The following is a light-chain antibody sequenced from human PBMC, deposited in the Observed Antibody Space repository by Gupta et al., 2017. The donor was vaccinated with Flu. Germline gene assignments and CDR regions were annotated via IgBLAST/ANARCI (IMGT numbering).Light chain of an antibody. CDR3: ASWDDNRNDYV. CDR2: NDN. J-gene: IGLJ1*01. V-gene: IGLV1-44*01. CDR1: SFTLGINT. Sequence: SFTLGINTANWYQQLPGAAPKLLIFNDNELPSGVPDLFSGSRSGTSASLAISGLQSEDEADYYCASWDDNRNDYVFATGTKVTVL.